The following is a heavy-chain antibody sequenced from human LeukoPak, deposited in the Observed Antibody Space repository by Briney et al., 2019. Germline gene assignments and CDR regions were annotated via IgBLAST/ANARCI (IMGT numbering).Heavy chain of an antibody. CDR1: GFNFSGSA. Sequence: GGSLKLSCAASGFNFSGSAMHWVRQASGKGLEWVGRIRNKGYSHATTYGASVKGRFSISRDDSNNMTYLQMNSLKTEDTAVYYCTTLNYAWGSERPDYWGQGTLVIVSS. D-gene: IGHD3-16*01. J-gene: IGHJ4*02. CDR3: TTLNYAWGSERPDY. V-gene: IGHV3-73*01. CDR2: IRNKGYSHAT.